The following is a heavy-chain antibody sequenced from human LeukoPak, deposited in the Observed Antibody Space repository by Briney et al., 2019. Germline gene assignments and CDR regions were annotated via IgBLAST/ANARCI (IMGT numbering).Heavy chain of an antibody. Sequence: PGGSLRLSCAASGFTFSSYWMSWVRQAPGKGLEWVANIKQDGSEKYYVDSVKGRFTISRDNAKTSLYLQMNSLRAEDTAVYYCARVVRLSGGIYPFSDFWGQGTLVTVSS. D-gene: IGHD4-23*01. CDR2: IKQDGSEK. V-gene: IGHV3-7*01. CDR3: ARVVRLSGGIYPFSDF. CDR1: GFTFSSYW. J-gene: IGHJ4*02.